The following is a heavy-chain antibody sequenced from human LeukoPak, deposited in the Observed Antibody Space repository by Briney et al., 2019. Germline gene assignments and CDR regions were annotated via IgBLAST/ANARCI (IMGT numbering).Heavy chain of an antibody. CDR1: GYTFTSYG. D-gene: IGHD2-2*01. Sequence: ASVKVSFKASGYTFTSYGISWVRQAPGQGLEWMGWISAYNGNTNYAQKLQGRVTMTTDTSTSTAYMELRSLRSDDTAVYYCARDCSSTSCYGSYYYGMDVWGQGTTVTVSS. V-gene: IGHV1-18*01. CDR2: ISAYNGNT. CDR3: ARDCSSTSCYGSYYYGMDV. J-gene: IGHJ6*02.